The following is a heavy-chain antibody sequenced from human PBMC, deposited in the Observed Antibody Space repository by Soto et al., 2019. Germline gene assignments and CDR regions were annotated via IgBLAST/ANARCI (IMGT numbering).Heavy chain of an antibody. CDR3: ARGGITIFGVGDGGMDV. J-gene: IGHJ6*02. V-gene: IGHV3-13*01. CDR1: GFTFSSYD. D-gene: IGHD3-3*01. CDR2: IGTAGDT. Sequence: GGSLRLSCAASGFTFSSYDMHWVRQATGKGLERVSAIGTAGDTYYPGSVKGRFTISRENAKNSLYLQMNSLRAGDTAVYYCARGGITIFGVGDGGMDVWGQGTTVTVSS.